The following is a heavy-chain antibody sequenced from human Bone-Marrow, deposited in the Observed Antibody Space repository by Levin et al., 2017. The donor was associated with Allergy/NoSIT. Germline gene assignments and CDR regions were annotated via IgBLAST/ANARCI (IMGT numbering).Heavy chain of an antibody. D-gene: IGHD1-26*01. V-gene: IGHV4-59*01. J-gene: IGHJ5*02. CDR2: ISYSGSA. CDR3: ARQLGAPGGYNWFDP. Sequence: PSETLSLTCSVSDDSIRIYYWSWIRQPPGKELEWIGDISYSGSAMYNPSLTSRVNISLDTSKSQLSLKLKSVTAADTAVYYCARQLGAPGGYNWFDPWGQGILVTVSS. CDR1: DDSIRIYY.